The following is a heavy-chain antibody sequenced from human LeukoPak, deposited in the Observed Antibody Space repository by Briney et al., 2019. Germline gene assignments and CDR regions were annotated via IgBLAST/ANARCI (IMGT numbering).Heavy chain of an antibody. D-gene: IGHD3-10*01. CDR1: GDALSGYY. V-gene: IGHV4-34*01. CDR2: INHSGIP. J-gene: IGHJ5*02. Sequence: SETLSLTCAVYGDALSGYYWSWIRQAPGKGLDWIGEINHSGIPRYNPSLKSRVTISVDTSKNQFSLKLSSVTAADTAVYYCARGVLNIGSGSFLVWFDPWGQGTLVTVSS. CDR3: ARGVLNIGSGSFLVWFDP.